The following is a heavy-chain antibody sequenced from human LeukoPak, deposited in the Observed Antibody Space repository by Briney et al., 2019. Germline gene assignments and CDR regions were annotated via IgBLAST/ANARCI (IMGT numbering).Heavy chain of an antibody. J-gene: IGHJ5*02. CDR1: GGSISSGDYY. CDR3: AREGYSGSYYDWFDP. Sequence: SSQTLSLTCTVSGGSISSGDYYWSWIRQPPGKGLEWIGYIYYSGSTYYNPSLKSRVTISVDTSKNQFSLKLSSVTAADTAVYYCAREGYSGSYYDWFDPWGQGTLVTVSS. V-gene: IGHV4-30-4*01. D-gene: IGHD1-26*01. CDR2: IYYSGST.